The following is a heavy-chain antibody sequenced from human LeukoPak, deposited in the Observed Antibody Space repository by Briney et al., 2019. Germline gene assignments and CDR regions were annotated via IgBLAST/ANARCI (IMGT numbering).Heavy chain of an antibody. J-gene: IGHJ4*02. Sequence: SETLSLTCTVSGGSISSYSWNWMRQSPGKGLEWIGRVYHSGSINYNPSLKSRVTISVDTSKNQFSLNLSSVTAADTAVYYCVSSYGGYVLDYWGQGTLVIVSS. D-gene: IGHD5-12*01. V-gene: IGHV4-59*01. CDR2: VYHSGSI. CDR3: VSSYGGYVLDY. CDR1: GGSISSYS.